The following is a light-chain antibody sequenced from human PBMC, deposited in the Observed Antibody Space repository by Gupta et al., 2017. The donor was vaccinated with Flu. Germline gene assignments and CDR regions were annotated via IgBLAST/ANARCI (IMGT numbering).Light chain of an antibody. CDR2: KAS. CDR1: QSLVYSDGDTY. V-gene: IGKV2-30*01. J-gene: IGKJ1*01. CDR3: MQGTHWPPT. Sequence: DVVMTQSPLSLPVTLGQPASIYCRSSQSLVYSDGDTYLNWFQQRPGPSPRRLIYKASNRDSGVPDRFSGSGSGTDFTLKISRVEADDVGVYYCMQGTHWPPTFGQGTKVEIK.